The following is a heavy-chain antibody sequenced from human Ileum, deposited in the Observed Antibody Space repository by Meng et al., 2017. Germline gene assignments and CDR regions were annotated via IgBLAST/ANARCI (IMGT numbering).Heavy chain of an antibody. D-gene: IGHD1-26*01. CDR1: DGSISSGDYY. CDR2: IFDTGPP. J-gene: IGHJ5*02. CDR3: AASLDGNRFDP. Sequence: VQLQESGPGLVKSSQTLSLTCTVSDGSISSGDYYWSWIRQPPGKGLEWIGYIFDTGPPSYSPPLRSRLSISMDTSKNQFSLRLTSVSAADTAVYYCAASLDGNRFDPWGQGTLVTVSS. V-gene: IGHV4-30-4*01.